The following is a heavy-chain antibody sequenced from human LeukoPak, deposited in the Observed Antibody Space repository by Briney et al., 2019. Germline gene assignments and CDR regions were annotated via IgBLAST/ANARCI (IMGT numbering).Heavy chain of an antibody. CDR3: ARGGFWSGYSNHFDY. J-gene: IGHJ4*02. CDR2: IYSGGST. Sequence: GGSLRLSCAASGFTVSSNYMSWVRQPPGEGLEWVSVIYSGGSTYYPDSVKGRFTISRDNSKNTLYLQMNSLRAEDTAVYYCARGGFWSGYSNHFDYWGQGTLVTVSS. CDR1: GFTVSSNY. D-gene: IGHD3-3*01. V-gene: IGHV3-53*01.